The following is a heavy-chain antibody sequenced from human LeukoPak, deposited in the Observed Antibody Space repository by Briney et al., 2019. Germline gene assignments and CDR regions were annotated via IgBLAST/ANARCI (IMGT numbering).Heavy chain of an antibody. V-gene: IGHV4-31*03. D-gene: IGHD3-10*01. J-gene: IGHJ4*02. CDR1: GDSISSGGYH. Sequence: PSEPLSLTCTVSGDSISSGGYHWNWIRQRPGKGLEWIGYIYDSGSTYYSPSLKSRLTISADTSKNQFSLRLNSVTAADTAVYFCATFYNTGPFDYWGQGTLVTVSS. CDR2: IYDSGST. CDR3: ATFYNTGPFDY.